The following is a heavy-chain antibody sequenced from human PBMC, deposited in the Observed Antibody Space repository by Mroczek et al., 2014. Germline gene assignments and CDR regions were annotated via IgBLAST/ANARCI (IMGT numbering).Heavy chain of an antibody. J-gene: IGHJ6*02. Sequence: QVQLQESGPGLVKPSETLSLTCTVSGGSISSSSYYWGWIRQPPGKGLEWIGSIYYSGSTYYNPSLKSRVTISVDTSKNQFSLKLSSVTAADAAVYYCARLLAAKYYYYYGMDVWGQGTTVTVSS. CDR3: ARLLAAKYYYYYGMDV. CDR1: GGSISSSSYY. CDR2: IYYSGST. V-gene: IGHV4-39*01. D-gene: IGHD2-15*01.